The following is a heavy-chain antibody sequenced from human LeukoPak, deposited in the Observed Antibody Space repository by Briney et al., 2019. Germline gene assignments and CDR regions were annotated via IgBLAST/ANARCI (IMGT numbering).Heavy chain of an antibody. V-gene: IGHV3-7*01. Sequence: GGSLRLSCAASGFTFSSYWMTWVRQAPGKGLEWVANIKQDGSEKYYVDSVKGRFTISRDNAKNSLYLQMNILRAEDTALYYCARFSGSRHTIDYWGQGTLVTVSS. CDR1: GFTFSSYW. CDR2: IKQDGSEK. J-gene: IGHJ4*02. CDR3: ARFSGSRHTIDY. D-gene: IGHD1-26*01.